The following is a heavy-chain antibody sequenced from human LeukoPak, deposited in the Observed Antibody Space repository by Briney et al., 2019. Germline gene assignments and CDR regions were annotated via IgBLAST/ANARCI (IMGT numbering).Heavy chain of an antibody. V-gene: IGHV4-59*01. CDR1: GGSISSYY. Sequence: SETLSLTCTVSGGSISSYYWSWIRQPPGKGLEWLGYIFYSGSTNYNPSLKSRVTISVDTSKNQFSLKLSSVTAADTAVYYCARGEWDLLFDYWGQGTLVTVSS. CDR2: IFYSGST. J-gene: IGHJ4*02. D-gene: IGHD1-26*01. CDR3: ARGEWDLLFDY.